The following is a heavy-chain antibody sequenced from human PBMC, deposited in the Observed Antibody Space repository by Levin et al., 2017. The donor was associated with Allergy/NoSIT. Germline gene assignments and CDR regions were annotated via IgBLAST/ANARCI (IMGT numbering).Heavy chain of an antibody. J-gene: IGHJ4*02. CDR1: GFTFSNFA. V-gene: IGHV3-30*04. D-gene: IGHD3-10*01. Sequence: PGGSLRLSCAASGFTFSNFAMYWVRQAPGKGLEWVALISYDGNNKYYADSVKGRFTISRDNSKNTLYLQMNSLRAEDTAVYYCARDLDYYGSGPFFDYWGQGTLVTVSS. CDR3: ARDLDYYGSGPFFDY. CDR2: ISYDGNNK.